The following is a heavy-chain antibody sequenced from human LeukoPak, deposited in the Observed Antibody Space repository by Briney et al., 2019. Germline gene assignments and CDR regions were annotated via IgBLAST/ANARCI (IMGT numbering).Heavy chain of an antibody. J-gene: IGHJ6*03. CDR1: GFTFSSYG. CDR3: ARDPSSWYYYYMDV. Sequence: GGSLRLSCAESGFTFSSYGMHWVRQAPGKGLEWVAFIRYDGSNKYYADSVKGRFTISRDNSKNTLYLQINSLRAEETAVYYCARDPSSWYYYYMDVWGKGTTVTVSS. V-gene: IGHV3-30*02. CDR2: IRYDGSNK. D-gene: IGHD6-13*01.